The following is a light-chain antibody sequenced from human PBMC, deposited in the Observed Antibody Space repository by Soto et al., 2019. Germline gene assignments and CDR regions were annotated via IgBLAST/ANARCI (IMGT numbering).Light chain of an antibody. V-gene: IGLV2-14*01. CDR2: EVS. J-gene: IGLJ1*01. Sequence: QSALTQPASVSGSPGQSITISCTGTSSDVGGYNYVSWYQQHPGKAPKLMIYEVSNRPSGVSNRFSGSKSGNTASLTISGLQAEDEADYYCSSYTSRNTLVFGTGTKGHRP. CDR1: SSDVGGYNY. CDR3: SSYTSRNTLV.